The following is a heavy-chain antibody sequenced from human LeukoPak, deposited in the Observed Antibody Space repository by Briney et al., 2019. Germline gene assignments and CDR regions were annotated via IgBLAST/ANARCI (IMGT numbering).Heavy chain of an antibody. CDR3: ARQVGANLPFDY. D-gene: IGHD1-26*01. CDR2: IYTSGST. Sequence: SETLSLTCTVSGGSISSYYWSWIRQPPGKGLEWIGYIYTSGSTNYNPSLKSRVTISVDTSKNQFSLKLSSVTAADTAVYYCARQVGANLPFDYWGQGTLVTVSS. J-gene: IGHJ4*02. CDR1: GGSISSYY. V-gene: IGHV4-4*09.